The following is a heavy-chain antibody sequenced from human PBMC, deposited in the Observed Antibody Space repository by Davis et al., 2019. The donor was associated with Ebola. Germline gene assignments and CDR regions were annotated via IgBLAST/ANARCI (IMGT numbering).Heavy chain of an antibody. CDR3: ARVNAMTGYSRFDL. D-gene: IGHD3-9*01. Sequence: ASVNVSRKASGYTFTRYGITCVRQAPRQGLERLGWINPHNGNTNYAQSVQGRVTMTTDTSTTTAYMEVGSLRSDDTAVYYCARVNAMTGYSRFDLWGQGTLVTVAS. CDR1: GYTFTRYG. V-gene: IGHV1-18*04. J-gene: IGHJ5*02. CDR2: INPHNGNT.